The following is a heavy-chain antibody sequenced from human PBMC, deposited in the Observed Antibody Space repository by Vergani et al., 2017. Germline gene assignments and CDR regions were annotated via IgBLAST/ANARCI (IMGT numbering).Heavy chain of an antibody. CDR2: INHSGST. V-gene: IGHV4-34*01. Sequence: QVQLQQWGAGLLKPSETLSLTCAVYGGSFSGYYWSWIRQPPGKGLEWIGEINHSGSTNYNPSLKSRVTISVDTSKNQFSLKLSSVTAADTAVYYCARGRFGYCSGGSCRYFDYWGQGTLVTVSS. CDR1: GGSFSGYY. D-gene: IGHD2-15*01. J-gene: IGHJ4*02. CDR3: ARGRFGYCSGGSCRYFDY.